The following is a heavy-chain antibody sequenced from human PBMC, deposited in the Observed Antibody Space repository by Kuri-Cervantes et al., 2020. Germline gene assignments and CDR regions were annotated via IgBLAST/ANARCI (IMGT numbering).Heavy chain of an antibody. Sequence: ASVKVSCKASGYTFTSYAMHWVRQAPGQRLEWMGWINAGNGNTKYSQKFQGRVTITRDTSASTAYIELSSLRSEDTAVYYCARVFCSSTSCYRGRFDPWGQGTLVTVSS. CDR3: ARVFCSSTSCYRGRFDP. J-gene: IGHJ5*02. V-gene: IGHV1-3*01. CDR1: GYTFTSYA. CDR2: INAGNGNT. D-gene: IGHD2-2*02.